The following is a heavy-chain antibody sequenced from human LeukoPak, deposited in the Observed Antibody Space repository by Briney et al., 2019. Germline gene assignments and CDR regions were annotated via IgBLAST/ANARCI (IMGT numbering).Heavy chain of an antibody. CDR1: GFTLKNYW. J-gene: IGHJ5*02. CDR3: ARERTPYYYDSSGHNWFDP. D-gene: IGHD3-22*01. CDR2: ISSSSSTI. V-gene: IGHV3-48*01. Sequence: GGSLRLSCGASGFTLKNYWMSWVRQAPGKGLEWVSYISSSSSTIYYADSVKGRFTISRDNAKNSLYLQMNSLRAEDTAVYYCARERTPYYYDSSGHNWFDPWGQGTLVTVSS.